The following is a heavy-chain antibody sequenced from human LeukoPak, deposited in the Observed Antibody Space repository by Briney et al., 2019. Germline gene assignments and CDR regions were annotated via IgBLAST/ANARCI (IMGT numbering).Heavy chain of an antibody. V-gene: IGHV1-69*06. CDR3: ARDPRGYCSSTSCPDAFDI. J-gene: IGHJ3*02. CDR2: IIPIFGTA. Sequence: SAKVSCKASGGTFSSYAISWVRQAPGQGLEWMGGIIPIFGTANYAQKFQGRVTITADKSTSTAYMELSSLRSEDTAVYYCARDPRGYCSSTSCPDAFDIWGQGTMVTVSS. CDR1: GGTFSSYA. D-gene: IGHD2-2*01.